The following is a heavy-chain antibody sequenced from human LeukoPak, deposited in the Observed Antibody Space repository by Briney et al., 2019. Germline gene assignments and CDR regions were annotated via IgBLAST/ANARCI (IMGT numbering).Heavy chain of an antibody. CDR3: ARAKLRDYFDC. D-gene: IGHD1-26*01. Sequence: GASVKDSCKASGGTFSSYAISWVRQAPGQGLEWMGGIIPIFGTANYAQKFQGRVTITADESTSTAYMELSSLRSEGTAVYYCARAKLRDYFDCWGQGTLVTVSS. CDR2: IIPIFGTA. J-gene: IGHJ4*02. V-gene: IGHV1-69*13. CDR1: GGTFSSYA.